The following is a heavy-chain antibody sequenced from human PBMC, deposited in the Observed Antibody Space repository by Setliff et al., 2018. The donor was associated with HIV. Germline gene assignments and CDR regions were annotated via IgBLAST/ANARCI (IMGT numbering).Heavy chain of an antibody. Sequence: SETLSLTCTVSGGSISSSSYYWGWIRQPPGKGLEWIGSIYYSGSTYYNPSLKTRVTISVDTSKNQFSLKLNSVTAADTAVYYCGGNGYYSIDYWGQGTLVTVSS. CDR2: IYYSGST. J-gene: IGHJ4*02. CDR1: GGSISSSSYY. D-gene: IGHD3-22*01. CDR3: GGNGYYSIDY. V-gene: IGHV4-39*07.